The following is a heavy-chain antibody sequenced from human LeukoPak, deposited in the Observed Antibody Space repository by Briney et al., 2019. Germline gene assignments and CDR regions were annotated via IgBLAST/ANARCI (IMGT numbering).Heavy chain of an antibody. Sequence: GGSLRLSCTVSGFTVSSNSMSWVRQAPGKGLEWVSFIYSDNTHYSDSVKGRFTISRDNSKNTLYLQMNSLRAEDTAVYYCARDLSGDWLGIDYWGQGTLVTVSS. CDR1: GFTVSSNS. CDR2: IYSDNT. CDR3: ARDLSGDWLGIDY. V-gene: IGHV3-53*01. D-gene: IGHD3-9*01. J-gene: IGHJ4*02.